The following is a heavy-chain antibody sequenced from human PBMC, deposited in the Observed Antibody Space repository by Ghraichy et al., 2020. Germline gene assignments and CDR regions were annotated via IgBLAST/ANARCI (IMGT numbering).Heavy chain of an antibody. CDR3: ARDMLSTVEDAFDI. Sequence: ASVKVSCKASGYTFTSYAMHWERQAPGQRLEWMGWINAGNGNTKYSQKFQGRVTITRDTSATTAYMELSSLRSEDTAVYYCARDMLSTVEDAFDIWGQGTMVTVSS. CDR1: GYTFTSYA. V-gene: IGHV1-3*01. CDR2: INAGNGNT. J-gene: IGHJ3*02. D-gene: IGHD2-8*02.